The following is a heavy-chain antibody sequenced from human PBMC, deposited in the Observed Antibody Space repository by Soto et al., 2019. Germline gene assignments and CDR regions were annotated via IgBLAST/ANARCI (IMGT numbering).Heavy chain of an antibody. D-gene: IGHD2-2*01. V-gene: IGHV1-18*01. CDR3: AAGIRVGQGLDY. CDR2: ISVNSGNT. J-gene: IGHJ4*02. Sequence: QVQLVQSGAEVKKPGASVKVSCKASGDTFASYGISWVRQAPGQGLEWMGWISVNSGNTNYAQNFQGRVSMTTYTSTTTVFMEPRSLRSDDTAVYFCAAGIRVGQGLDYWGQGTLVTVSS. CDR1: GDTFASYG.